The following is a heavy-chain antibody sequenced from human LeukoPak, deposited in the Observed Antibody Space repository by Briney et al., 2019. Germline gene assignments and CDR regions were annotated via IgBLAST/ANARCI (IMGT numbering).Heavy chain of an antibody. Sequence: GGSLRLSCAASGFTFSGYAMNWVRQAPGKGLESVSAISGSGDSTYYADSVKGRFTISRDNAENSLYLQMNSLRVEDTAVYYCARAPTVLVGYCSSSSCQADYWGQGTLVTVSS. D-gene: IGHD2-2*01. V-gene: IGHV3-23*01. J-gene: IGHJ4*02. CDR3: ARAPTVLVGYCSSSSCQADY. CDR1: GFTFSGYA. CDR2: ISGSGDST.